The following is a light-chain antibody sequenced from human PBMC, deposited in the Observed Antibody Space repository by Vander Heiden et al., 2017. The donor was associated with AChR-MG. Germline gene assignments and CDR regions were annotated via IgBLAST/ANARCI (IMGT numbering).Light chain of an antibody. CDR3: QQRGNWPFT. Sequence: VWTQTPATLSLSPGERATLSCRASQSVSSYLAWYQQKPGQAPRLLIYDASTRATGIPARFSGSGSGKDFTLTISSLESEDFAVYYCQQRGNWPFTFGQGTRLEIK. CDR1: QSVSSY. CDR2: DAS. V-gene: IGKV3-11*01. J-gene: IGKJ5*01.